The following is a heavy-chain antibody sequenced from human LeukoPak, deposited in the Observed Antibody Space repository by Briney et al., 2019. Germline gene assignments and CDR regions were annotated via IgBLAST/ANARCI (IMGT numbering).Heavy chain of an antibody. J-gene: IGHJ4*02. CDR2: ISYDGSNK. CDR3: ARTHPTKLGLIDY. CDR1: GFTFSSYA. D-gene: IGHD2-2*01. Sequence: PGGSLRLSCAASGFTFSSYAMHWVRQAPGKGLEWVAVISYDGSNKYYADSVKGRFTISRDNSKNTLYLQMNSLRAEDTAVYYCARTHPTKLGLIDYWGQGTLVTVSS. V-gene: IGHV3-30-3*01.